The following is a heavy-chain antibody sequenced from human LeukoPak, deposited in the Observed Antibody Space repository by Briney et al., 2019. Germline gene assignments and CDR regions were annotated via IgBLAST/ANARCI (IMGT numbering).Heavy chain of an antibody. CDR2: IYPGDSDT. CDR1: GYSFTTYW. D-gene: IGHD5-12*01. Sequence: GESLKISCKGSGYSFTTYWIGWVRQLPGKGLEWMGIIYPGDSDTRYSPSFQGQVTISADKSITTAYLRWSSLKASDTAMYYCARRPTTLPFDYWGQGTLVTVSS. CDR3: ARRPTTLPFDY. V-gene: IGHV5-51*01. J-gene: IGHJ4*02.